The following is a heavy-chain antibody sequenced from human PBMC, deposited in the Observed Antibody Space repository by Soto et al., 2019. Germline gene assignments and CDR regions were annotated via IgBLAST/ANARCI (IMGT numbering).Heavy chain of an antibody. CDR1: SGSISSSNW. V-gene: IGHV4-4*02. Sequence: SETLSLTCAVSSGSISSSNWWSWVRQPPGKGLEWIGEIYHSGSTNYNPSLKSRVTISVDKSKNQFSLKLSSVTAADTAVYYCARDYSSGWYESDYWGQGTLVTVSS. CDR3: ARDYSSGWYESDY. CDR2: IYHSGST. D-gene: IGHD6-19*01. J-gene: IGHJ4*02.